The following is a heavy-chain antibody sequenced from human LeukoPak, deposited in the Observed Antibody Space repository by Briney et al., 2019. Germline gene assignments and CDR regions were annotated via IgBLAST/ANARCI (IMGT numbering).Heavy chain of an antibody. CDR1: GDSVSSNSAA. Sequence: SQTLSLTCAISGDSVSSNSAAWNWIRQSPSRGLEWLGRAYYRSKWYNDYAVSVKSRITINPDTSKNQFSLQLNSVTPEDTAVYYCARDRPKTNSSSWYLFDYWGQGTLVTVSS. CDR3: ARDRPKTNSSSWYLFDY. V-gene: IGHV6-1*01. J-gene: IGHJ4*02. D-gene: IGHD6-13*01. CDR2: AYYRSKWYN.